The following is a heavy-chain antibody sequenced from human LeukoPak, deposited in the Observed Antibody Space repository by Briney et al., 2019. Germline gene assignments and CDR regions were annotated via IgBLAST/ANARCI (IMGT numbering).Heavy chain of an antibody. CDR3: ARWGPMVRGGFDY. CDR1: GYSISSGYY. Sequence: SETLSLTCTVSGYSISSGYYWGWIRQPPGKGLEWIGSIYHSGCTYYNPSLKSRVTISVDTSKNQFSLKLSSVTAADTAVYYCARWGPMVRGGFDYWGQGTLVTVSS. D-gene: IGHD3-10*01. V-gene: IGHV4-38-2*02. CDR2: IYHSGCT. J-gene: IGHJ4*02.